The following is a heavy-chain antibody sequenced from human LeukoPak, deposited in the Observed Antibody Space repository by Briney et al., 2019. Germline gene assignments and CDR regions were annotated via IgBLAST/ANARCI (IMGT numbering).Heavy chain of an antibody. Sequence: SETLSLTCTVSGGSISSSSYYWGWIRQPPGKGLEWIGSICYSGSTYYNPSLKSRVTISVDTSKNQFSLKLSSVTAADTAVYYCARLLSGSDYLFDYWGQGTLVTVSS. CDR3: ARLLSGSDYLFDY. J-gene: IGHJ4*02. CDR2: ICYSGST. D-gene: IGHD2-21*02. V-gene: IGHV4-39*01. CDR1: GGSISSSSYY.